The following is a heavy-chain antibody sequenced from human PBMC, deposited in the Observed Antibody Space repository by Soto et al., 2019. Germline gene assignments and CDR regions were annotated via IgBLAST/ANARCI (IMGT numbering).Heavy chain of an antibody. CDR1: GFTVGSNY. Sequence: GGSLRLSCAASGFTVGSNYMSWVRQAPGKGLEWVSVIYSGGSTYYADSVKGRFTISRDNSKNTLYLQMNSLRAEDTAVYYCAREYYDSSGYYSRGAFDIWGQGTMVTVSS. D-gene: IGHD3-22*01. CDR2: IYSGGST. CDR3: AREYYDSSGYYSRGAFDI. J-gene: IGHJ3*02. V-gene: IGHV3-53*01.